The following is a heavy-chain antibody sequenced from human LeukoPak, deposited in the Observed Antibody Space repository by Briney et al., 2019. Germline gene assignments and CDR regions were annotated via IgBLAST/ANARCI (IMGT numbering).Heavy chain of an antibody. CDR2: FDPEDGET. J-gene: IGHJ4*02. D-gene: IGHD1-26*01. V-gene: IGHV1-24*01. Sequence: GASVKVSCEVSRYTLTELSMHWVRQAPGKGLEWMGGFDPEDGETIYAQKFQGRVTMTEDTSTDTAYMELSSLRSEDTAVYYCATLRYSGSYYFDYWGQGTLVTVSS. CDR3: ATLRYSGSYYFDY. CDR1: RYTLTELS.